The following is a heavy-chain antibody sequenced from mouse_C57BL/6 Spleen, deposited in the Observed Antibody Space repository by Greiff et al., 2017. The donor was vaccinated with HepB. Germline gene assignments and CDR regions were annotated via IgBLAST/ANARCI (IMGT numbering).Heavy chain of an antibody. CDR2: ISSGGSYT. CDR1: GFTFSSYG. V-gene: IGHV5-6*02. Sequence: DVMLVESGGDLVKPGGSLKLSCAASGFTFSSYGMSWVRQTPDKRLAWVATISSGGSYTYYPDSVKGRFTISRDNAKNTLYLQMSSLKSEDTAMYYCARHRIYYDYEVYAMDYWGQGTSVTVSS. CDR3: ARHRIYYDYEVYAMDY. J-gene: IGHJ4*01. D-gene: IGHD2-4*01.